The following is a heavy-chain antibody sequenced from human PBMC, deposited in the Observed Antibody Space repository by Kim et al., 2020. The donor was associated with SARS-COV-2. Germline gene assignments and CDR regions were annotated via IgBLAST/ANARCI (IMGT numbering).Heavy chain of an antibody. CDR1: GFTFSSYG. J-gene: IGHJ3*02. D-gene: IGHD3-10*01. CDR2: IWYDGSNK. CDR3: VLELFGAFDI. V-gene: IGHV3-33*01. Sequence: GGSLRLSCAASGFTFSSYGMHWVRQAPGKGLEWVAVIWYDGSNKYYADSVKGRFTISRDNSKNTLYLQMNSLRAEDTAVYYCVLELFGAFDIWGQGTMVTVSS.